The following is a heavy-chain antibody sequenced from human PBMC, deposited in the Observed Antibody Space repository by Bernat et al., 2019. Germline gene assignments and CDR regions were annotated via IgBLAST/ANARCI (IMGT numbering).Heavy chain of an antibody. J-gene: IGHJ4*02. CDR1: GFTFSSYG. Sequence: QVQLVESGGGVVQPGGSLRLSCAASGFTFSSYGMHWVRPAPGKGLEWVAFIRYDGSNKYYADSVKGRFTISRDNSKNTLYLQMNSLRAEDTAVYYCAKCQAERWLQLPTGAWGQGTLVTVSS. D-gene: IGHD5-24*01. CDR2: IRYDGSNK. V-gene: IGHV3-30*02. CDR3: AKCQAERWLQLPTGA.